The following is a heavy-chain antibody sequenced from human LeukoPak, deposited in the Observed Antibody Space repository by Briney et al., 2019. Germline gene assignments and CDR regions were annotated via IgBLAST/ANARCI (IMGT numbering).Heavy chain of an antibody. Sequence: SETLSLTCAVYGGSFSGYYWTWIRQPPGKGLEWIGKINHSGSTNYSPSLKSRVTISVDTSKNQFSLSLSSVTAADTGVYYCARVEDYWGQGTLVTVSS. CDR3: ARVEDY. CDR2: INHSGST. V-gene: IGHV4-34*01. J-gene: IGHJ4*02. CDR1: GGSFSGYY.